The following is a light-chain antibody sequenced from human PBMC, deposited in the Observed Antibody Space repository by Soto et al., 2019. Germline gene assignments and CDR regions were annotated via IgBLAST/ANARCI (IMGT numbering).Light chain of an antibody. CDR2: DVN. CDR3: ASFTRSVTVV. CDR1: SSDVGGYNH. J-gene: IGLJ2*01. V-gene: IGLV2-14*03. Sequence: QSALTQPASVSGSPGQSITISCAGTSSDVGGYNHVSWYQQHPGKVPRLIISDVNERPSGVSDRFSGSKSGNTASLTISGLQAEDEADYYCASFTRSVTVVFGGGTKLTVL.